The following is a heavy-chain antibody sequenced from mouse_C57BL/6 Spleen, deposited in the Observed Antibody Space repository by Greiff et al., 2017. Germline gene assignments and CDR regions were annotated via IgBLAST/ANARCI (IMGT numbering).Heavy chain of an antibody. D-gene: IGHD4-1*01. Sequence: QVQLKESGAELVKPGASVKISCKASGYAFSSYWMNWVKQRPGKGLEWIGQIYPGDGDTNYNGKFKGKATLTADKSSSTAYMQLSSLTSEDSAVYFRAREGAGTFDYWGQGTTLTVSS. V-gene: IGHV1-80*01. CDR2: IYPGDGDT. CDR1: GYAFSSYW. J-gene: IGHJ2*01. CDR3: AREGAGTFDY.